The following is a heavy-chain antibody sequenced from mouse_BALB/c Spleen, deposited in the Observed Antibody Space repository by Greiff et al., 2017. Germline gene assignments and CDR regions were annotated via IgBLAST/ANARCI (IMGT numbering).Heavy chain of an antibody. V-gene: IGHV1-14*01. CDR1: GFTFTSYV. D-gene: IGHD4-1*01. Sequence: EVQLLQSGPELVQPGASVKMSCTASGFTFTSYVMHWVKRKPGQGLEWIGYINPYNDGTQYNEKFKGKATLTSDKSTSTAYLELSSLTSEDSAVYYCARWELGYWYFDVWGAGTTVTVSS. CDR3: ARWELGYWYFDV. J-gene: IGHJ1*01. CDR2: INPYNDGT.